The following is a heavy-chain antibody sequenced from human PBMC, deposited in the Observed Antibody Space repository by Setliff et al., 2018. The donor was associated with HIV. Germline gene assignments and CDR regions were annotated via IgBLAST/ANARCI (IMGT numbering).Heavy chain of an antibody. CDR2: IYPGDSDT. Sequence: PGESLTISCKGSGYSFTSYWIGWVRQMPGKGLEWMGIIYPGDSDTRYSPSFQGQVTISADKSISTAYLQWSSLKASDTAMYYCARLSTTVTPYYGMDVWGQGTTVTVSS. V-gene: IGHV5-51*01. CDR1: GYSFTSYW. J-gene: IGHJ6*02. CDR3: ARLSTTVTPYYGMDV. D-gene: IGHD4-17*01.